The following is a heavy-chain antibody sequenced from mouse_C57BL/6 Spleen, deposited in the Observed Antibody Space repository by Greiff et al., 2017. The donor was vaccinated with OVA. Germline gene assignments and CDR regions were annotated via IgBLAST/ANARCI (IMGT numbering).Heavy chain of an antibody. V-gene: IGHV1-76*01. Sequence: VQLVESGAELVRPGASVKLSCKASGYTFTDYYINWVKQRPGQGLEWIARIYPGSGNTYYNEKFKGKATLTAEKSSSTAYMQLSSLTSEDSAVYFCARYDGYYVGYWGQGTTLTVSS. CDR1: GYTFTDYY. J-gene: IGHJ2*01. CDR3: ARYDGYYVGY. CDR2: IYPGSGNT. D-gene: IGHD2-3*01.